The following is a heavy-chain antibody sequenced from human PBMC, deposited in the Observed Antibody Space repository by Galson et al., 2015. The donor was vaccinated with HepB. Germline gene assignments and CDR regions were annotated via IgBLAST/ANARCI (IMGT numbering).Heavy chain of an antibody. J-gene: IGHJ4*02. CDR3: ASYILSDYDTLTGFDY. CDR1: GFIFSSYA. CDR2: ISNNGGST. D-gene: IGHD3-9*01. V-gene: IGHV3-23*01. Sequence: SLRLSCAASGFIFSSYAVSWVRQAPGKGLEWVSAISNNGGSTFYADSVKGRFTISRDNLRDTLFLHINSLRAEDTAVYYCASYILSDYDTLTGFDYWGQGTLVTVSS.